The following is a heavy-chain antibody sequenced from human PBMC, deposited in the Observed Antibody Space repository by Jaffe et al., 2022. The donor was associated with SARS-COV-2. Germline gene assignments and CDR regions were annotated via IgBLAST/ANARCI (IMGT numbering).Heavy chain of an antibody. CDR2: IYYSGST. Sequence: QVQLQESGPGLVKPSETLSLTCTVSGGSISSYYWSWIRQPPGKGLEWIGYIYYSGSTNYNPSLKSRVTISVDTSKNQFSLKLSSVTAADTAVYYCARYSPGYCSGGSCYFPRHGMDVWGQGTTVTVSS. V-gene: IGHV4-59*08. CDR3: ARYSPGYCSGGSCYFPRHGMDV. J-gene: IGHJ6*02. CDR1: GGSISSYY. D-gene: IGHD2-15*01.